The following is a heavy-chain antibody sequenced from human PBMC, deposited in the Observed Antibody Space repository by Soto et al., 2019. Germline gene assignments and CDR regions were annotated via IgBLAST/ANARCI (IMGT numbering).Heavy chain of an antibody. CDR2: ISPHNGNT. V-gene: IGHV1-18*01. CDR1: GYTFNTYF. D-gene: IGHD2-2*01. CDR3: ARDTSNSFDY. J-gene: IGHJ4*02. Sequence: HVLLVQSGGELKKPGTSVKVSCNTSGYTFNTYFITCVRQAPGQGLEWMGWISPHNGNTNYAEKFQGRVTMTADTITKTAYMELSNLRFDDTAVYYCARDTSNSFDYWGQGTPVTVSS.